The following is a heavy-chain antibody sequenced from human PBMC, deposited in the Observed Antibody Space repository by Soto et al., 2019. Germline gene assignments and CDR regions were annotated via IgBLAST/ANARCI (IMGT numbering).Heavy chain of an antibody. CDR1: GFTFSSYA. CDR3: AKERDCSGGYCYDAFDI. J-gene: IGHJ3*02. Sequence: EVQLLESGGGLVQPGESLRLSCAASGFTFSSYAMTWVRLPPGKGLEWVSSIRGSGDRTYYADSVKGRFTISRDNSNNTLYSRMIILRAEDTAVYYWAKERDCSGGYCYDAFDIWGQGTMVTVSS. D-gene: IGHD2-15*01. CDR2: IRGSGDRT. V-gene: IGHV3-23*01.